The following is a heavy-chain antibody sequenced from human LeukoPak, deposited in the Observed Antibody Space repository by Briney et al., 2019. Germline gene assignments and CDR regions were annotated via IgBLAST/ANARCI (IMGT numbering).Heavy chain of an antibody. CDR1: GGSFSGYY. CDR3: ARGVVVPAAIPLYYFDH. Sequence: SETLSLTCAVYGGSFSGYYWSWIRQPPGKGLEWIGEINHSGSTNYNPSLKSRVTISVDTSKNQFSLKLSSVTAADTAVYYCARGVVVPAAIPLYYFDHWGQGTLVTVSS. J-gene: IGHJ4*02. D-gene: IGHD2-2*01. V-gene: IGHV4-34*01. CDR2: INHSGST.